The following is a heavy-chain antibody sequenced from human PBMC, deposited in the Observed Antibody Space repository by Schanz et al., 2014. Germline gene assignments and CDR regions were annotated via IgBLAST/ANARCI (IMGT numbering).Heavy chain of an antibody. CDR1: GYTFAVYY. Sequence: QVQLVQSGAEVKKPGASVKVSCKASGYTFAVYYIHWVRQAPGQGLEFMGWINTNTANPGYAQGFTGRFVFSFDTSVSTAYLQISGLKAEDTAVYYCARARYGLDVWGQGTTVTVSS. CDR3: ARARYGLDV. J-gene: IGHJ6*02. CDR2: INTNTANP. V-gene: IGHV7-4-1*02.